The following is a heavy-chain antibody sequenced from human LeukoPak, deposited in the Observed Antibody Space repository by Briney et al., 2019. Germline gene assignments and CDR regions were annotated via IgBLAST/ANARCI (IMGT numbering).Heavy chain of an antibody. J-gene: IGHJ4*02. V-gene: IGHV1-2*02. CDR1: GYTFTGYY. CDR3: ARAFVVVVAATYFDY. D-gene: IGHD2-15*01. CDR2: INPNSGGT. Sequence: ASLKVSCKASGYTFTGYYMHWVPQAPGQGLEWMGWINPNSGGTNYAQKFQGRVTMTRDTSISTAYMELSRLRSDDTAVYYCARAFVVVVAATYFDYWGQGTLVTVSS.